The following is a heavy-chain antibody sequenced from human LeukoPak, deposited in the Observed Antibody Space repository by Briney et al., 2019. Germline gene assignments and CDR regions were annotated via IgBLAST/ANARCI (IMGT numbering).Heavy chain of an antibody. Sequence: SGRSLRLSCAAYGFTFSSYGMHWVRQAPGKGLEWVAVIWYDGSNKYYADSVKGRFTISRDNSKNTLYLQMNSLRAEDTAVYYCAKGGCSGGSCYNDFDYWGQGTLVTVSS. CDR2: IWYDGSNK. V-gene: IGHV3-33*06. CDR3: AKGGCSGGSCYNDFDY. CDR1: GFTFSSYG. J-gene: IGHJ4*02. D-gene: IGHD2-15*01.